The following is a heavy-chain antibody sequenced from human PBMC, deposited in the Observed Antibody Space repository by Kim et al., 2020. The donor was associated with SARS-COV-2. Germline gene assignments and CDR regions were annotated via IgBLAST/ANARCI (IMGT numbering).Heavy chain of an antibody. D-gene: IGHD5-18*01. Sequence: ASVKVSRKASGYTFTSYAMNWVRQAPGQGLEWMGWINTNTGNPTYAQGFTGRFVFSLDTSVSTAYLQISSLKAEDTAVYYCARGSYFFEDTGPSGYWGQGTLVTVSS. CDR2: INTNTGNP. CDR1: GYTFTSYA. CDR3: ARGSYFFEDTGPSGY. J-gene: IGHJ4*02. V-gene: IGHV7-4-1*02.